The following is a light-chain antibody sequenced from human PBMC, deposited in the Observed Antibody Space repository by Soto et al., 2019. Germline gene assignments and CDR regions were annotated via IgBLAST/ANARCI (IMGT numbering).Light chain of an antibody. Sequence: DIQMTQSPSTLSASVGDRVTITCRASQSISSWLAWYQQKPGKAPKLLSYKAASLKSGVPSRFSGSGSGTELTLTISSLQPDDFATYYCQQYNSYSPWTFGQGTKVEIK. CDR3: QQYNSYSPWT. V-gene: IGKV1-5*03. CDR2: KAA. CDR1: QSISSW. J-gene: IGKJ1*01.